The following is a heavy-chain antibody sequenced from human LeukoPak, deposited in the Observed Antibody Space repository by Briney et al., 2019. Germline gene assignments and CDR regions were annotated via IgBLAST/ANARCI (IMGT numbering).Heavy chain of an antibody. J-gene: IGHJ4*02. CDR1: GFTFSNYE. Sequence: GGSLRLSCAASGFTFSNYEMHWVRQAPGKGLEWLLYISSSGSIIYYADSVKGRFTISRDNAKSSLSLQMNSLTAEDTAIYYCARALYYDSSAYLYWGQGTLVTVSS. CDR3: ARALYYDSSAYLY. D-gene: IGHD3-22*01. CDR2: ISSSGSII. V-gene: IGHV3-48*03.